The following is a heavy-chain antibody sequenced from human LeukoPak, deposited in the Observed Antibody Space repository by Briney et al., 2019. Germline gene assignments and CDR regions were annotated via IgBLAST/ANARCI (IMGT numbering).Heavy chain of an antibody. CDR1: GGSISSGGYY. CDR2: IYYSGST. J-gene: IGHJ4*02. Sequence: PSETLSLTCTVSGGSISSGGYYWSWIRQHPGKGLEWIGYIYYSGSTYYNPSLKSRVTISVDSSKNQFSLKLSSVTAADTAVYYCARANYYDSSGYYQFDHWGQGTLVTVSS. D-gene: IGHD3-22*01. CDR3: ARANYYDSSGYYQFDH. V-gene: IGHV4-31*03.